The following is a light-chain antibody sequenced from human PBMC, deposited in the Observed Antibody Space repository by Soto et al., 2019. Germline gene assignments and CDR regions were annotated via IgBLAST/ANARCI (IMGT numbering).Light chain of an antibody. CDR2: GAS. Sequence: EIVFTQSPGTLSLSPGERATLSLRASQSVSSSYLAWYQQKPGQAPRLLIYGASSRATGIPDRFSGSGSGTDFTLTISRLEPEDFAVYYCQQYGSSPPITFGQGTRLEIK. V-gene: IGKV3-20*01. J-gene: IGKJ5*01. CDR1: QSVSSSY. CDR3: QQYGSSPPIT.